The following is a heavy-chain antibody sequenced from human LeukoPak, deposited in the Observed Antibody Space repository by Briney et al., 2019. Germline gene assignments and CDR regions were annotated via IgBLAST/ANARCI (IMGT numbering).Heavy chain of an antibody. V-gene: IGHV3-23*01. CDR3: AKDPETDAFDI. Sequence: PGVSLRLSCAASGFTFSSYAMSWPREAPGKGLEGVSAISDSRGSTYYADSVKGRFTIPRDNSKNTLYLQMNSLRAEDTAVYYCAKDPETDAFDIWGQGTMVTVSS. CDR1: GFTFSSYA. CDR2: ISDSRGST. J-gene: IGHJ3*02.